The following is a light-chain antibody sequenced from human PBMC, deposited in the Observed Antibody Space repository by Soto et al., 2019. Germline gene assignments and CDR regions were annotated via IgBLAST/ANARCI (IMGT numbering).Light chain of an antibody. V-gene: IGLV2-14*01. Sequence: QSVLTQPSSVSGSPGQSITISCTGTSSDVGGYDRVSWYQHHPGKAPKLFIFEVYNRPSGISDRFSGSKSGDTASLTISGLQAEDEDDYYCISYIPSTTTHWVFGGGTKVTVL. J-gene: IGLJ3*02. CDR1: SSDVGGYDR. CDR2: EVY. CDR3: ISYIPSTTTHWV.